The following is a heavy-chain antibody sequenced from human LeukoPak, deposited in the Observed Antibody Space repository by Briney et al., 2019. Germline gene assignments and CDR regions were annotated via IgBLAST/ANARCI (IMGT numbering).Heavy chain of an antibody. CDR1: GGSISSGGYY. D-gene: IGHD6-25*01. V-gene: IGHV4-31*01. CDR2: IHYSGST. Sequence: SQTLSLTCTVSGGSISSGGYYWSWIRQHPGKGLEWIGYIHYSGSTYYNPSLKSQVSISLDTSKNQFSLKLSSVTAADTAVYYCAISRDRIHSAAFDYGGQEPLVTVSS. J-gene: IGHJ4*02. CDR3: AISRDRIHSAAFDY.